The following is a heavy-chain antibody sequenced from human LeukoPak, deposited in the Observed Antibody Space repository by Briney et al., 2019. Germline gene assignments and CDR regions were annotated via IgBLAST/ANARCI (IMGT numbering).Heavy chain of an antibody. V-gene: IGHV3-33*01. CDR1: GFTFSSYG. J-gene: IGHJ1*01. D-gene: IGHD3-16*02. CDR2: IWYDGSNK. CDR3: ARDPGRYDYVWGSYRPYFQH. Sequence: GGSLRLSCAASGFTFSSYGMHWVRQAPGKGLEWVAVIWYDGSNKYYADSVKGRFTISRDNSENTLYLQMNSLRAEDTAVYYCARDPGRYDYVWGSYRPYFQHWGQGTLVTVSS.